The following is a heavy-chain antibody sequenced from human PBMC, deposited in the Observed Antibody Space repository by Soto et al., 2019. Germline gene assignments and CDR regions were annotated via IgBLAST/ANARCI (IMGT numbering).Heavy chain of an antibody. J-gene: IGHJ5*02. V-gene: IGHV4-4*02. CDR2: IYHSGST. CDR1: SGSISSSNW. Sequence: QVQLQESGPGLVKPSGTLSLTCAVSSGSISSSNWWSWVRQPPGKGLAWIGEIYHSGSTNYNPSLTSRATISLDKSKIQFCLRLSSVTAADTAVYYCEGGRDVLRFLDPRSVFDPWVQGTLVTVSS. D-gene: IGHD3-3*01. CDR3: EGGRDVLRFLDPRSVFDP.